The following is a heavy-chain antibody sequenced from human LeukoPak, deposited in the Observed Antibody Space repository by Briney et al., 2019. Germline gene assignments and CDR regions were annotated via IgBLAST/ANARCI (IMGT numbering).Heavy chain of an antibody. D-gene: IGHD3-9*01. Sequence: ASVKVSCKASGYTCTGYYMHWVRQAPGQGLEWMGWINPNSGGTNYAQKFQGRVTMTRDTSISTAYMELSRLRSDDTAVYYCARVTYDILTGYFPIDYWGQGTLVTVSS. CDR1: GYTCTGYY. CDR3: ARVTYDILTGYFPIDY. J-gene: IGHJ4*02. V-gene: IGHV1-2*02. CDR2: INPNSGGT.